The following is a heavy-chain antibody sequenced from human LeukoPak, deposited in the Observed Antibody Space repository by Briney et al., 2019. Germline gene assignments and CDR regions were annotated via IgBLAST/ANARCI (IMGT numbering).Heavy chain of an antibody. CDR3: ARDEGDGSYFDN. J-gene: IGHJ4*02. CDR1: GGSFSTYY. CDR2: IYHSGST. Sequence: SETLSLTCTVSGGSFSTYYWSWIRQPPGKGLEWIGYIYHSGSTNYNPSLKSRVTISVDTSKNQFSLKLSSVTAADTAVYYCARDEGDGSYFDNWGQGTLVTVSS. D-gene: IGHD2-15*01. V-gene: IGHV4-59*01.